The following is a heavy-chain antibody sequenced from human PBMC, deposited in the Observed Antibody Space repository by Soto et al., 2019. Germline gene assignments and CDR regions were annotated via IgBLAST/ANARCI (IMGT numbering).Heavy chain of an antibody. Sequence: QVQLVESGGGVVQPGRSLRLSCVGSGSIFSDYGMHWVRQAPGKGLEWVAVVSYDGKTQYYADSVKGRFTISRDNSKNTLYLELNRLRPEDTAVYYGTKEPRAYTSGWYFVYWGQGTLVTVSS. D-gene: IGHD6-19*01. CDR1: GSIFSDYG. CDR3: TKEPRAYTSGWYFVY. CDR2: VSYDGKTQ. J-gene: IGHJ4*02. V-gene: IGHV3-30*18.